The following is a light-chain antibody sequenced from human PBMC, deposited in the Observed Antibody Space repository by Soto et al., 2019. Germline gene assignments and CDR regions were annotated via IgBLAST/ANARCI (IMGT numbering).Light chain of an antibody. CDR3: QQYNNWPGGT. J-gene: IGKJ1*01. CDR2: DAS. Sequence: ENVLTQFPGTLPLSPGERATLSCRASQSVSSNYLAWYQQKPGQAPRLLIYDASNRATGIPARFSGSGSGTEFTLTISSLQSEDFAVYYCQQYNNWPGGTFGQGTKVDNK. CDR1: QSVSSN. V-gene: IGKV3D-15*01.